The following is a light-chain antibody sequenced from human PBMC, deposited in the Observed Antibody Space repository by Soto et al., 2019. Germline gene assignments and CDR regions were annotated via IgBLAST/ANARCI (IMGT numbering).Light chain of an antibody. J-gene: IGLJ2*01. CDR2: EVT. CDR3: ASYTTSGTVL. CDR1: TSDVGGYNS. V-gene: IGLV2-14*01. Sequence: QSVLTQPASLSGSHGQSITISCTGTTSDVGGYNSVSLFQHLPDKAPKLIISEVTLRPSGVSNRFSGSKSANTASLTISGLQAEDEADYYCASYTTSGTVLFGGGTKVTVL.